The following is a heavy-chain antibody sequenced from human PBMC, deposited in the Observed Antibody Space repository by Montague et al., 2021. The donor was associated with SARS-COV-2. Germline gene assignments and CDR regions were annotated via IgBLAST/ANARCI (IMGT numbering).Heavy chain of an antibody. D-gene: IGHD4-23*01. CDR1: GDSVKANLYY. J-gene: IGHJ6*02. CDR3: ARGGGNSADYYNYTMDV. CDR2: IYHNGST. V-gene: IGHV4-61*01. Sequence: SETLSPTCTVSGDSVKANLYYWGWIRQPPGKGLESIGYIYHNGSTKYNPSLKSRVTISVDTSKNQFSQKLSSVSVADTAVYYCARGGGNSADYYNYTMDVWGQGTTVTVFS.